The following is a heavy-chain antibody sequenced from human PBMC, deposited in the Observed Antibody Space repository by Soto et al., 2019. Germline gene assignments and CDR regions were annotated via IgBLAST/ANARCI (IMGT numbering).Heavy chain of an antibody. CDR2: IYYSGIT. V-gene: IGHV4-59*01. CDR3: ARGGGVYYFDY. Sequence: PSETLSLTCTVSGGSISSYYWSWIRQPPGKGLEWIGYIYYSGITDYNPSIKSRVTISVDTSKSQFSLKLSSVTAADTAVYYCARGGGVYYFDYWGRGTLVTVSS. J-gene: IGHJ4*02. CDR1: GGSISSYY. D-gene: IGHD2-8*02.